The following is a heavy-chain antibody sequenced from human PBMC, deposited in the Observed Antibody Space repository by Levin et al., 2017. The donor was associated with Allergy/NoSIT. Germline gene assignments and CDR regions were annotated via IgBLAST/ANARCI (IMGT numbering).Heavy chain of an antibody. CDR3: VALGARPTPNWFDP. J-gene: IGHJ5*02. CDR2: ISYDGSNK. CDR1: GFTFSSYA. D-gene: IGHD6-6*01. V-gene: IGHV3-30*04. Sequence: GESLKISCAASGFTFSSYAMHWVRQAPGKGLEWVAVISYDGSNKYYADSVKGRFTISRDNSKNTLYLQMNSLRAEDTAVYYCVALGARPTPNWFDPWGQGTLVTVSS.